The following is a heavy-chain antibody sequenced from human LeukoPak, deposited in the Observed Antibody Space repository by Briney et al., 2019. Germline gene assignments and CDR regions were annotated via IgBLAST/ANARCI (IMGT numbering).Heavy chain of an antibody. D-gene: IGHD5-18*01. CDR3: ARVPYIDSYNDY. Sequence: PGGSLRLSCAASGFTFGTYTMNWVRQAPGKGLEWVSHISSSGSTIYYADSVKGRFTISRDNAESSLYLQMNSLRAEDTAVYYCARVPYIDSYNDYWGQGTLVTVSS. CDR2: ISSSGSTI. V-gene: IGHV3-48*04. J-gene: IGHJ4*02. CDR1: GFTFGTYT.